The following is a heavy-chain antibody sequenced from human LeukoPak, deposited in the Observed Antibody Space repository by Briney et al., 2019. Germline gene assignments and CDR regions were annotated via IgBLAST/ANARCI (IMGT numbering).Heavy chain of an antibody. J-gene: IGHJ2*01. CDR2: INPNSGGT. V-gene: IGHV1-2*02. CDR1: GYTFTGYY. Sequence: ASVKVSCKASGYTFTGYYMHWVRQAPGQGLEWMGWINPNSGGTNYAQKFQGRVTMTRDTSITTAYMELSRLSSDDSAVYYCARHPGKVTNDWYFDLWGRGTLVTVSS. CDR3: ARHPGKVTNDWYFDL. D-gene: IGHD4-23*01.